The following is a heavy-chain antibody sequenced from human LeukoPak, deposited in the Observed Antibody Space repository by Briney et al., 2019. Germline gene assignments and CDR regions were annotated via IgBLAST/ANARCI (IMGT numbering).Heavy chain of an antibody. CDR1: GGSISSYY. V-gene: IGHV4-59*12. D-gene: IGHD5-24*01. CDR3: ARNEGVEMATVCFDY. CDR2: IYYSGST. Sequence: SETLSLTCTVSGGSISSYYWSWIRQPPGKGLEWIGYIYYSGSTNYNPSLKSRVTISVDTSKNQFSLKLSSVTAADTAVYYCARNEGVEMATVCFDYWGQGTLVTVSS. J-gene: IGHJ4*02.